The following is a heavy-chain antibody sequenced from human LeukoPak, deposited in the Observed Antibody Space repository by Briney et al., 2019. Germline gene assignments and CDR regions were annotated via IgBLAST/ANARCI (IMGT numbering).Heavy chain of an antibody. D-gene: IGHD4-17*01. CDR3: ARDAVSRDYGDTVNAEDL. J-gene: IGHJ3*01. CDR1: GVSLSGYY. Sequence: TASETLSLTCALSGVSLSGYYWIWLRQSPGKGLEWMGDIHHDGRTKYKSSFTSRVTIFLDSSQNEVSLRLSPVLPAATALYFCARDAVSRDYGDTVNAEDLWGQGTMVTVAP. V-gene: IGHV4-34*01. CDR2: IHHDGRT.